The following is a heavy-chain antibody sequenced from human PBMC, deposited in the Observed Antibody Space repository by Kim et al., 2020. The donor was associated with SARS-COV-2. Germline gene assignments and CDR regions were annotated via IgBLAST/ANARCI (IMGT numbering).Heavy chain of an antibody. CDR3: ARDVGWQPFDY. Sequence: TNYTPALNSRVTTSVDTSKNQFSLKLSSVTAADTAVYYCARDVGWQPFDYWGQGTLVTVSS. D-gene: IGHD1-26*01. V-gene: IGHV4-4*07. J-gene: IGHJ4*02. CDR2: T.